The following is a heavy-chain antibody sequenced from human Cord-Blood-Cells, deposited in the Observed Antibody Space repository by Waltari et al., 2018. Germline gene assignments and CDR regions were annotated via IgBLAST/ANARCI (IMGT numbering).Heavy chain of an antibody. CDR2: IYSGGST. V-gene: IGHV3-53*02. J-gene: IGHJ4*02. CDR3: AREGVDTPFDY. D-gene: IGHD3-10*01. CDR1: GFTVSSHY. Sequence: EGQLVVTGGGLIQPGGSLRLSCEASGFTVSSHYMRWVRQAPGKGLEWVSVIYSGGSTYYADSVKGRFTISRDNSKNTLYLQMNSLRAEDTAVYYCAREGVDTPFDYWGQGTLVTVSS.